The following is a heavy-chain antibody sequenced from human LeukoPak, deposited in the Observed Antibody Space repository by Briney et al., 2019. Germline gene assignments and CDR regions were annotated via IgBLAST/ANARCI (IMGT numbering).Heavy chain of an antibody. J-gene: IGHJ5*02. V-gene: IGHV1-2*02. CDR2: INHNRGGT. CDR3: AREERDILTGYRGDWFDP. D-gene: IGHD3-9*01. CDR1: GYTFTGYY. Sequence: ASVKVSCKASGYTFTGYYMHWVRQAPGQGLEWMGCINHNRGGTNYAQKFQGRVTMTRDTSISTAYMELRRLRSDDTAVYYCAREERDILTGYRGDWFDPWGQGTLVTVSS.